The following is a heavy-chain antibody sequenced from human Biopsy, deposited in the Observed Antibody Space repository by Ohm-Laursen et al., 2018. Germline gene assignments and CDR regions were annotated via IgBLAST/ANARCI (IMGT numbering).Heavy chain of an antibody. Sequence: SVKVSCKTSTGTFDSYGVTWVRQAPGQGLEWMGRIIPILRTTTYAPKFQGRVTFTADKSSSTAYLELSSLTSEDTAMFYCAREAIGYQLPCDDWGQGTLVTV. CDR2: IIPILRTT. V-gene: IGHV1-69*04. CDR3: AREAIGYQLPCDD. D-gene: IGHD2-15*01. J-gene: IGHJ4*02. CDR1: TGTFDSYG.